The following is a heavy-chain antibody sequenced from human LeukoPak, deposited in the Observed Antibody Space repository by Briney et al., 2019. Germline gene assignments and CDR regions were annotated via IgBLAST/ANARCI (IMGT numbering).Heavy chain of an antibody. CDR3: ARDQSYSGFDY. CDR1: GXTFSSYA. V-gene: IGHV3-30-3*01. CDR2: ISYDGSNK. J-gene: IGHJ4*02. Sequence: GRSLRLSCAASGXTFSSYAVHWVRQAPGKGLEWVAVISYDGSNKYYADSVKGRFTISRDNSKNTLYLQMNSLGAEDTAVYYCARDQSYSGFDYWGQGTLVTVSS. D-gene: IGHD3-10*01.